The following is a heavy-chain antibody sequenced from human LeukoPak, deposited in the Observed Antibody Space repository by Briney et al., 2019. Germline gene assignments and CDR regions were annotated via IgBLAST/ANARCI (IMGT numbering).Heavy chain of an antibody. CDR2: ISSSSSYI. CDR3: ARDRKDSGSYYHSPDAFDI. D-gene: IGHD1-26*01. J-gene: IGHJ3*02. Sequence: SGGSPRLSCAASGFTFSSYSMNWVRQAPGKGLDWVSSISSSSSYIYYADSVKGRFTISRDNAKNSLYLRMNSLRAEDTAVYYCARDRKDSGSYYHSPDAFDIWGQGTMVTVSS. CDR1: GFTFSSYS. V-gene: IGHV3-21*01.